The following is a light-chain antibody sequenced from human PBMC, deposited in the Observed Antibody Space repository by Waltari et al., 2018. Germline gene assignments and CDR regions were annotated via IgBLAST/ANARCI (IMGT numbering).Light chain of an antibody. J-gene: IGLJ2*01. CDR2: AVR. CDR1: SSDVGFHNY. CDR3: STSTMSSAVL. Sequence: QSALTQPASVSGSPGQSITISCTGTSSDVGFHNYVSWYQHHPGKAPKLMIYAVRGRPSWVSSRFSGAKSGDTASLTISGLQAEDEADYYCSTSTMSSAVLFGGGTKLTVL. V-gene: IGLV2-14*03.